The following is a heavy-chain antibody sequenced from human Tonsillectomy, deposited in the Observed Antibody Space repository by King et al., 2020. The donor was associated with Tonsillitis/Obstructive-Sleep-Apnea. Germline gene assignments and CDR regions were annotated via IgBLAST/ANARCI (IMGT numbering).Heavy chain of an antibody. V-gene: IGHV4-59*01. Sequence: VQLQESGPGLVKPSETLSLTCTVSSGSISSYYWSWIRQPPGKGLEWIGYIYYSGRINYNPSLKSRVTISVDTSKNQFSLKLSSVTAADTAVYYCAREVAAAGSDWFDPWGQGTLVTVSS. CDR2: IYYSGRI. CDR1: SGSISSYY. CDR3: AREVAAAGSDWFDP. D-gene: IGHD6-13*01. J-gene: IGHJ5*02.